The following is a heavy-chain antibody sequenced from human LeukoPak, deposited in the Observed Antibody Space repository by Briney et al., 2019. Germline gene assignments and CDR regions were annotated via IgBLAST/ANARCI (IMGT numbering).Heavy chain of an antibody. CDR3: ARGYSGWYSGY. Sequence: PGGSLRLSCAASGFTFSSYSMNWVRQAPGKGLEWVSSVSGSSAYISYADSVKGRFTISRDNAKNSLYLQMNSLRAEDTAVYYCARGYSGWYSGYWGQGALVTVSS. D-gene: IGHD6-19*01. CDR2: VSGSSAYI. CDR1: GFTFSSYS. V-gene: IGHV3-21*01. J-gene: IGHJ4*02.